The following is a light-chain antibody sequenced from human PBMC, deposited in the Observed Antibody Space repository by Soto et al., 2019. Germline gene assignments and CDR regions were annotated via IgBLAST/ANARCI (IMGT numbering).Light chain of an antibody. CDR3: SSYTSSSTLSG. V-gene: IGLV2-14*01. J-gene: IGLJ1*01. Sequence: QSALTQPASVSGSPGQSITISCPGTSSDVGGYNYVSWYQQHPGKAPKLLIYDVSNRPSGVSNRFSGSKSGNTASLTISGLQAEDEADYSCSSYTSSSTLSGFGTGTQLTVL. CDR2: DVS. CDR1: SSDVGGYNY.